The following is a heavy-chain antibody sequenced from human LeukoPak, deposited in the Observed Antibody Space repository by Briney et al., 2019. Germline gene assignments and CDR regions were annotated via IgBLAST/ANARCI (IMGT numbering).Heavy chain of an antibody. Sequence: GASVKVSCKVSGYTLTELSMHWVRQAPGKGLEWMGGFDPEDGETIYAQKFQGRVTMTEDTSTDTAYMELSSLRSEDTAVYYCATITGAISGVVIPIGYYYYGMDVWGQGTTVTVSS. D-gene: IGHD3-3*01. CDR1: GYTLTELS. V-gene: IGHV1-24*01. J-gene: IGHJ6*02. CDR2: FDPEDGET. CDR3: ATITGAISGVVIPIGYYYYGMDV.